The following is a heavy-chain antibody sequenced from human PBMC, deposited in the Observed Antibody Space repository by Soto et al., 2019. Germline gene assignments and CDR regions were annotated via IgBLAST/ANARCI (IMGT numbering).Heavy chain of an antibody. Sequence: QVQLVQSGAEVKKPGSSVKVSCKASGDTFTKYAISWVRQAPGQGLEWMGGIIPFYGTAHYAEKLQDRVTIIAETSTRTAAMELSSLRPEDTAVYYCARDLGGCSAGSCRYNWLDSWGQGTLVTVSS. CDR2: IIPFYGTA. J-gene: IGHJ5*01. D-gene: IGHD2-15*01. CDR3: ARDLGGCSAGSCRYNWLDS. CDR1: GDTFTKYA. V-gene: IGHV1-69*06.